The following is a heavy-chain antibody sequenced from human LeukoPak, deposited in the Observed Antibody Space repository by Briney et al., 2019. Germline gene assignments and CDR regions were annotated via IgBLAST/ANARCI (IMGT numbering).Heavy chain of an antibody. D-gene: IGHD3-3*01. CDR2: IYYSGST. CDR1: GGSVTTSY. V-gene: IGHV4-59*02. J-gene: IGHJ4*02. Sequence: SETPSLTCTVSGGSVTTSYWSWIRQPPGKRLEWIGHIYYSGSTNYNPSLKSRVTISVDTSKNQFSLKLSSVTAADTAVYYCASRSSIWSGYQDTLYYFDSWGQGTLVTVSS. CDR3: ASRSSIWSGYQDTLYYFDS.